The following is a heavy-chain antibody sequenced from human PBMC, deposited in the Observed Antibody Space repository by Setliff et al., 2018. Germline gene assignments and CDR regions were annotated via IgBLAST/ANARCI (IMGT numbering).Heavy chain of an antibody. J-gene: IGHJ4*02. CDR2: INPSGGTI. D-gene: IGHD4-4*01. CDR1: GYTFTSNY. Sequence: ASVKVSCKASGYTFTSNYLYWVRQGPGQGLEWMGMINPSGGTIAYAQNFQGRVTMTRDTSTSTVYMELGSVRSEDTAVYYCARGLSTDTDSWGQGTLVTVSS. CDR3: ARGLSTDTDS. V-gene: IGHV1-46*01.